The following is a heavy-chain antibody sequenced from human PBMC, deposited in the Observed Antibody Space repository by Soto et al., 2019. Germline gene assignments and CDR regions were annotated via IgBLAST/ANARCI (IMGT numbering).Heavy chain of an antibody. Sequence: QVQLVQSGAEVKKPGSSVKVSCKASGGTFSSYTISWVRQAPGQGLEWMGRIIPILGIANYAQKFQGRVTXTXXKSTSTAYMELSSLRSEDTAVYYCARQWLRYGMDVWGQGTTVTVSS. CDR1: GGTFSSYT. J-gene: IGHJ6*02. D-gene: IGHD5-12*01. CDR3: ARQWLRYGMDV. V-gene: IGHV1-69*02. CDR2: IIPILGIA.